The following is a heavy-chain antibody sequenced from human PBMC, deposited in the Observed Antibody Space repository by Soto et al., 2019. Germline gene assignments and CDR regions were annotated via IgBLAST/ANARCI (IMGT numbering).Heavy chain of an antibody. CDR2: ISSSSSTI. V-gene: IGHV3-48*01. CDR1: GFTFSSYS. D-gene: IGHD3-3*01. Sequence: GGSLRLSCAASGFTFSSYSMNWVRQAPGKGLEWVSYISSSSSTIYYADSVKGRFTISRDNAKNSLYLQMNSLRAEDTAVYYCARGQPYYDFWSGYLVFDYWGQGTLVTVSS. CDR3: ARGQPYYDFWSGYLVFDY. J-gene: IGHJ4*02.